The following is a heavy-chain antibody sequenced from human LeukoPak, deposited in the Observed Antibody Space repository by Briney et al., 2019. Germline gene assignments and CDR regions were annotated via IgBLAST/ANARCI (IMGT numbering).Heavy chain of an antibody. CDR1: GFTFSDAW. CDR3: TADMPASSRAADY. Sequence: GGSLRLSCAASGFTFSDAWMSWVRQAPGMGLEWVGRIKTKADGGTTGYAAPVKGRFSISRDDSKTTLCLQINSLRSEDTAVYYCTADMPASSRAADYWGQGTLVSVSS. V-gene: IGHV3-15*01. J-gene: IGHJ4*02. D-gene: IGHD2-15*01. CDR2: IKTKADGGTT.